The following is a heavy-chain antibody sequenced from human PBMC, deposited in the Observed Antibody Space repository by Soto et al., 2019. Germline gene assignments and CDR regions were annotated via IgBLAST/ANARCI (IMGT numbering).Heavy chain of an antibody. D-gene: IGHD2-2*01. J-gene: IGHJ3*02. CDR3: ARSKEYCSSTSCYVVLDAFDI. Sequence: QVQLVQSGAEVKKPGASVKVSCKASGYTFTGYYMHWVRQAPGQGLEWMGWINPNSGVTNYAQKLQGWVTMTRDTSISTDYMELSRLRSDDTAVYYCARSKEYCSSTSCYVVLDAFDIWGQGTMVTVSS. V-gene: IGHV1-2*04. CDR2: INPNSGVT. CDR1: GYTFTGYY.